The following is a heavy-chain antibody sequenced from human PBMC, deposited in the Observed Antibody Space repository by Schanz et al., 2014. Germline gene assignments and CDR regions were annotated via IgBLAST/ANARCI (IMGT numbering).Heavy chain of an antibody. J-gene: IGHJ5*02. CDR2: IYHSGNT. CDR3: AKAEYDILTDSYSRLDP. Sequence: QVQLQESGPGLVKPSGTLSLTCAVSGASISSSNWWSWVRQPPGKGLEWIGEIYHSGNTNYNASLKSRVTISVDKPRNQFSLKVRSVTAADTAVYYCAKAEYDILTDSYSRLDPWGQGTLVTVSS. CDR1: GASISSSNW. D-gene: IGHD3-9*01. V-gene: IGHV4-4*02.